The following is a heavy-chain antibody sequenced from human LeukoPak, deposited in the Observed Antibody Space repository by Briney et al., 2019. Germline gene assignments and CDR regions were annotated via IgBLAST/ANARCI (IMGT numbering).Heavy chain of an antibody. V-gene: IGHV3-23*01. J-gene: IGHJ4*02. CDR2: ISSSGDT. CDR1: GFTFSSYA. Sequence: GGSLRLSCAASGFTFSSYAMSWVRQAPGKGLEWVSAISSSGDTYYADSVRGRFTISRDNSKNTLYLQMNSLRAEDTAVYSCAKDAVGATAYYFDYWGQGTLVTVSS. D-gene: IGHD1-26*01. CDR3: AKDAVGATAYYFDY.